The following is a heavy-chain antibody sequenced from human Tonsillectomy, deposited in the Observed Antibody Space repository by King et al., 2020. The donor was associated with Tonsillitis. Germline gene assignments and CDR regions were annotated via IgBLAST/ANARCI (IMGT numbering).Heavy chain of an antibody. CDR1: GFIFSNYG. J-gene: IGHJ4*02. D-gene: IGHD6-13*01. Sequence: VQLVESGGGVVQPGRSLRLSCGASGFIFSNYGMNWVRQAPGKGLEWVAVISYDGSNKFYADSVKGRFTISRDDSKNTLYLQMNSLRDEDTAVYHCAKDRAQQLTIDYWGQGTLVTVSS. V-gene: IGHV3-30*18. CDR2: ISYDGSNK. CDR3: AKDRAQQLTIDY.